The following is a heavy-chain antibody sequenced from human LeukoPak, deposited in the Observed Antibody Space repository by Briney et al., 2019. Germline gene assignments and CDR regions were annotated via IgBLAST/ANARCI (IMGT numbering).Heavy chain of an antibody. CDR3: ARDGNDYVWGSRPTQYNWFDP. Sequence: SETLSLTCAVYGGSFSGYYWSWIRQPPGKGLEWIGEINHSGSTNYNPSLKSRVTISVDTSKNQFSLKLSSVTAADTAVYYCARDGNDYVWGSRPTQYNWFDPWGQGTLVTVSS. CDR2: INHSGST. CDR1: GGSFSGYY. V-gene: IGHV4-34*01. J-gene: IGHJ5*02. D-gene: IGHD3-16*01.